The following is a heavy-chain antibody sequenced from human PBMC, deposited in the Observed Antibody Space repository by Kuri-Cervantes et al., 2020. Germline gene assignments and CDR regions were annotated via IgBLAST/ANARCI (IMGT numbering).Heavy chain of an antibody. CDR2: IIPIFGTA. D-gene: IGHD3-9*01. J-gene: IGHJ4*02. Sequence: SVKVSCKASGYTFTSYGISWVRQAPGQGLEWMGGIIPIFGTANYAQKFQGRVTITADKSTSTAYMELSSLRSEDTAVYYCARGPTVYYDILTGYSLWGQGTLVTVSS. V-gene: IGHV1-69*06. CDR1: GYTFTSYG. CDR3: ARGPTVYYDILTGYSL.